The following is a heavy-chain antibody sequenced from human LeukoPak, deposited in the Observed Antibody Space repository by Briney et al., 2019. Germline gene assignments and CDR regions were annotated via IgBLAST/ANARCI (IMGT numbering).Heavy chain of an antibody. CDR1: GGSISSYY. Sequence: PSETLSLTCTVSGGSISSYYWGWIRQPPGRGLEWIGSIFYDGSSDYNPSLKSRVTISVDTSKNKFSLKVNSVTAADTAVYFCARYYGSGRDGDYWGQGTLVTVSS. J-gene: IGHJ4*02. D-gene: IGHD3-10*01. CDR2: IFYDGSS. V-gene: IGHV4-39*01. CDR3: ARYYGSGRDGDY.